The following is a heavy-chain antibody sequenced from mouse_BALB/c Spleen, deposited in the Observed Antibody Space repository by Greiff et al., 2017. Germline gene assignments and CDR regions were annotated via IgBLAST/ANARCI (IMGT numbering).Heavy chain of an antibody. CDR3: ARWGGYDNYAMDY. D-gene: IGHD2-2*01. Sequence: VQLKESGPSLVKPSQTLSLTCSVTGDSITSGYWNWIRKFPGNKLEYMGYISYSGSTYYNPSLKSRISITRDTSKNQYYLQLNSVTTEDTATYYCARWGGYDNYAMDYWGQGTSVTVSS. J-gene: IGHJ4*01. V-gene: IGHV3-8*02. CDR1: GDSITSGY. CDR2: ISYSGST.